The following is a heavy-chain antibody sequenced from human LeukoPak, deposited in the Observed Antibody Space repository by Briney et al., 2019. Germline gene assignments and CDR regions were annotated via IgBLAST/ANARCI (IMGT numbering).Heavy chain of an antibody. CDR3: ARDKKVRGYDGMDV. CDR2: IYTSGST. D-gene: IGHD3-10*01. CDR1: GGSISSYY. V-gene: IGHV4-4*07. Sequence: PSETLSLTCTVYGGSISSYYWSWIRQPAGKGLEWIGRIYTSGSTNYNPSLKSRVTMSVDTSKNQFSLKLSSVTAADTAVYYCARDKKVRGYDGMDVWGQGTTVTVSS. J-gene: IGHJ6*02.